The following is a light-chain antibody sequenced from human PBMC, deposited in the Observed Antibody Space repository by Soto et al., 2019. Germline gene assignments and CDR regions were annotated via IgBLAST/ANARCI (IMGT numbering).Light chain of an antibody. CDR3: QSYDSGLSGSV. J-gene: IGLJ3*02. Sequence: QLVLTQPPSVSGAPGQRVTISCTGTSSNIGAGYDVNWYQHLPGAAPKLLIYTNGNRPSGVPDRFSGSKSGTSASLAITGLRAEDEADYYCQSYDSGLSGSVFGGGTQLTVL. CDR2: TNG. V-gene: IGLV1-40*01. CDR1: SSNIGAGYD.